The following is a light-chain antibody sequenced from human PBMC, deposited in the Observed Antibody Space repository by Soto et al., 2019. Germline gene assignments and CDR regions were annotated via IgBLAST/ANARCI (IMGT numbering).Light chain of an antibody. CDR2: GAS. V-gene: IGKV3-15*01. CDR1: QSLNRD. J-gene: IGKJ1*01. CDR3: QQYNNWPGT. Sequence: IVMTQSPATLSMSPGEIATLSCRASQSLNRDLAWYQQKPGQSPRLLIFGASIRATGIPARFSGSGSGTEFTLTIGSLQSEDCALYYCQQYNNWPGTFGQGTKVEI.